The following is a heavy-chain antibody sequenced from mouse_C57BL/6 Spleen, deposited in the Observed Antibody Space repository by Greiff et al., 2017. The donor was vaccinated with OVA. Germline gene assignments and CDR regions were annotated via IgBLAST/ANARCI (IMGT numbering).Heavy chain of an antibody. CDR1: GYTFTSYW. D-gene: IGHD3-2*02. Sequence: VQLQQSGAELVRPGSSVKLSCKASGYTFTSYWMHWVKQRPIQGLEWIGNIDPSDSETHYNQKFKDKATLTVDKSSSTAYMQLSSLTSEDSAVYYCAREASSGYWFAYWGQGTLVTVSA. CDR3: AREASSGYWFAY. J-gene: IGHJ3*01. V-gene: IGHV1-52*01. CDR2: IDPSDSET.